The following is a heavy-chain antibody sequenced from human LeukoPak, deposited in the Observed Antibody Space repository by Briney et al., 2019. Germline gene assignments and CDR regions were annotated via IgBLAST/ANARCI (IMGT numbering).Heavy chain of an antibody. CDR3: ARDRLYISSSEDY. CDR2: IYSGGST. D-gene: IGHD6-6*01. V-gene: IGHV3-53*01. Sequence: GGSLRLACAASGFTVSSNYMSWVRQAPGKGLEWVSVIYSGGSTYYADSVKGRFTISRDSSKNTLYLQTNSLRVEDTAVYYCARDRLYISSSEDYWGQGILVTVSS. CDR1: GFTVSSNY. J-gene: IGHJ4*02.